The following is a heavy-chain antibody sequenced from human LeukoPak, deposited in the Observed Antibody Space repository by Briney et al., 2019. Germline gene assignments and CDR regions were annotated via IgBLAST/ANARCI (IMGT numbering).Heavy chain of an antibody. V-gene: IGHV4-38-2*01. Sequence: SETLSLTCAVSGYSISSGYYWGWIRQPPGKGLEWIGSIYHSGSTYYNPSLKSRVTIPVDTSNNQFSLKLSSVTAADTAVYYCARGDIVPHYYYYMDVWGKGTTVTVSS. D-gene: IGHD2-8*01. J-gene: IGHJ6*03. CDR3: ARGDIVPHYYYYMDV. CDR2: IYHSGST. CDR1: GYSISSGYY.